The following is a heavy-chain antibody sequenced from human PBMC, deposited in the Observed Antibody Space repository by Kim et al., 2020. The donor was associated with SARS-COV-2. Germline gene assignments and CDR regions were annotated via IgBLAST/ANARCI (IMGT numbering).Heavy chain of an antibody. D-gene: IGHD6-13*01. V-gene: IGHV4-4*02. CDR1: GGSISSSNW. CDR2: IYHSGST. J-gene: IGHJ4*02. CDR3: ARMYSSSWYPTKKRGKAFDY. Sequence: SETLSLTCAVSGGSISSSNWWSWVRQPPGKGLEWIGEIYHSGSTNYNPSLKSRVTISVDKSKNQFSLKLSSVTAADTAVYYCARMYSSSWYPTKKRGKAFDYWGQGTLVTVSS.